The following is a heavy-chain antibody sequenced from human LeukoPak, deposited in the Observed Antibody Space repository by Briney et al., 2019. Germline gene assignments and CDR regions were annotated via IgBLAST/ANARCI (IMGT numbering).Heavy chain of an antibody. J-gene: IGHJ4*02. V-gene: IGHV4-4*07. D-gene: IGHD3-22*01. CDR3: ARFSYDSSGYYGFDY. CDR1: DGSISNYY. CDR2: IYTSGST. Sequence: SETLSLTCTVSDGSISNYYWSWIRQPAGKGLEWIGRIYTSGSTNYNPSLKSRATMSVDTSKNQFSLKLSSVTAADTAVYYCARFSYDSSGYYGFDYWGQGTLVTVSS.